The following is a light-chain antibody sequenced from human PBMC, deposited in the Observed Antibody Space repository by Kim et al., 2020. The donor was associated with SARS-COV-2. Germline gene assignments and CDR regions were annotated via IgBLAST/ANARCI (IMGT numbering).Light chain of an antibody. V-gene: IGKV1-5*03. CDR2: KAS. Sequence: AAGEYRDPITCRASQSISSWLAWYQQKPGKDPKLLLYKASSLESGVPSRFSGSGSGTEFTLTISSLQPDDFATYYCQQYNSYPLTFGGGTKVDIK. CDR1: QSISSW. J-gene: IGKJ4*01. CDR3: QQYNSYPLT.